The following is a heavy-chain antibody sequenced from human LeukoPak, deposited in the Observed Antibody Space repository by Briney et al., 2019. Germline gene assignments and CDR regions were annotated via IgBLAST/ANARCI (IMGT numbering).Heavy chain of an antibody. CDR3: AIHPSDSSGYFSY. D-gene: IGHD3-22*01. V-gene: IGHV7-4-1*02. J-gene: IGHJ4*02. CDR1: GYTFSSCA. Sequence: ASVTVSCTASGYTFSSCAINWVRQAPGRGLEYMGWIDTKTGNPTYAQGFTGRFVFSLDTSVSTAYLQISSLKAEDTAVYYCAIHPSDSSGYFSYWGQGALVTVSS. CDR2: IDTKTGNP.